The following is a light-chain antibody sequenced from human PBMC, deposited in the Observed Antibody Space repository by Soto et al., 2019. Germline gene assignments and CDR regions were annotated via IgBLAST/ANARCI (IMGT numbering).Light chain of an antibody. J-gene: IGKJ5*01. CDR2: GAS. Sequence: EIVLTQSPDTLSLSPGGRATLSCRASQSVTRDYLGWYQQTPGQAPRLLIFGASSRATGIPDRFTGSGSGTDFTLTISRVEPEDFAVYYCKQYGSSPITFGQGTRLEIK. CDR1: QSVTRDY. CDR3: KQYGSSPIT. V-gene: IGKV3-20*01.